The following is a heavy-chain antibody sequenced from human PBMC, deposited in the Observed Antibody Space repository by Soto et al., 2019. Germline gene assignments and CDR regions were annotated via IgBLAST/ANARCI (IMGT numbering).Heavy chain of an antibody. CDR2: ISSTTNYI. J-gene: IGHJ4*02. Sequence: PWGSLRLSCAASGFTYTRYSINFFRQAPGKGLEWVSSISSTTNYIYYGDSMKGRFTISRDNAKNSLYLEMNSLRAEDTAVYYCARESEDLTSNFDYWGQGTLVTVSS. V-gene: IGHV3-21*06. CDR1: GFTYTRYS. CDR3: ARESEDLTSNFDY.